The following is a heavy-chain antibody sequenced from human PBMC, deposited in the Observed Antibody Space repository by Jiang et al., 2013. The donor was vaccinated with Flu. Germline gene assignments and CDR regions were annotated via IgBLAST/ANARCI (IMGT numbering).Heavy chain of an antibody. CDR1: GGSFSGYY. CDR3: ARGHGSHGGGFDP. D-gene: IGHD1-14*01. V-gene: IGHV4-34*01. Sequence: LLKPSETLSLTCAVYGGSFSGYYWSWIRQPPGKGLEWIGEINHSGSTNYNPSLKSRVTISVDTSKNQFSLKLSSVTAADTAVYYCARGHGSHGGGFDPWGQGTLVTVSS. CDR2: INHSGST. J-gene: IGHJ5*02.